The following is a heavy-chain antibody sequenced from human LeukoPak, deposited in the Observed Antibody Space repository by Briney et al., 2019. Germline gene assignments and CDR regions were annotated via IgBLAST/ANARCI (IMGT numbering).Heavy chain of an antibody. CDR3: ARDNYVEYYGSGANWFDP. D-gene: IGHD3-10*01. V-gene: IGHV4-59*01. CDR2: IYYSGST. J-gene: IGHJ5*02. Sequence: PSETLSLTRTVSGGSISSYYWSWIRQPPGKGLEWIGYIYYSGSTNYNPALKSRVTISVDTSKNQFSLKLSSVTAADTAVYYCARDNYVEYYGSGANWFDPWGQGTLVTVSS. CDR1: GGSISSYY.